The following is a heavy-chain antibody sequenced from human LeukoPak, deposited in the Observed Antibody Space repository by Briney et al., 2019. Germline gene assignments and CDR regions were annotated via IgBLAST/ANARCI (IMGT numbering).Heavy chain of an antibody. J-gene: IGHJ3*02. CDR2: ISSSTTTK. CDR1: GFTFSGYS. D-gene: IGHD3-22*01. Sequence: PGGSLRLSCAVSGFTFSGYSMKWVRQAPGKGLEWVSYISSSTTTKYHPDSVKGRFTVSSDNAKNSLYLQMDSLRVEYTAMYYCATDREEYDSSGYYLSDAFDMWGQGTMVTVSS. V-gene: IGHV3-48*01. CDR3: ATDREEYDSSGYYLSDAFDM.